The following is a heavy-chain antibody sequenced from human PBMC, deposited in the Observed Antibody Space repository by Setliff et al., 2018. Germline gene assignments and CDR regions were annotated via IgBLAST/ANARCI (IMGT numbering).Heavy chain of an antibody. D-gene: IGHD1-26*01. V-gene: IGHV3-21*01. CDR2: ISDSSFHI. CDR3: AGDPPRSDWRLDS. CDR1: GFPFRIYS. Sequence: GESLKISCAASGFPFRIYSMHWVRQAPGKGLEWVSSISDSSFHIYYRDSVKGRFTISRDNSKNTVYLEMNNLRADDTAVYYCAGDPPRSDWRLDSWGQGTLVTVSS. J-gene: IGHJ4*02.